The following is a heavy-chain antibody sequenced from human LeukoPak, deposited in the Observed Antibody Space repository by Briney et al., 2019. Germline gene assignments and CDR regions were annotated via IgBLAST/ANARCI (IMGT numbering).Heavy chain of an antibody. CDR1: GDSISSGNY. Sequence: SETLSLTCVVPGDSISSGNYWGWIRPPPEKGLEWIGNIHHSGYTNYNPSLKSRVTISVDTSKNQFSLKMKSVTAADTAVYYCARMGSDYWGQGTLVTVSS. D-gene: IGHD3-16*01. V-gene: IGHV4-38-2*01. CDR3: ARMGSDY. J-gene: IGHJ4*02. CDR2: IHHSGYT.